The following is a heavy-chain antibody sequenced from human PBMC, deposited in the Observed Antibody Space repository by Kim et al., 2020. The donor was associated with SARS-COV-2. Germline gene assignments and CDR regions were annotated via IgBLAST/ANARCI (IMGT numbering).Heavy chain of an antibody. J-gene: IGHJ4*02. Sequence: WYTDYAISVKSRININPDTSKNQFSLQLNSVTPEDTAIYYCARGGRYYDYWGQGTLVTVSS. V-gene: IGHV6-1*01. D-gene: IGHD1-26*01. CDR2: WYT. CDR3: ARGGRYYDY.